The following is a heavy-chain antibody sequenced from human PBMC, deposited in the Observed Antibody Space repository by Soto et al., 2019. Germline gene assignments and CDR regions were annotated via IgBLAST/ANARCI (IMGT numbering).Heavy chain of an antibody. CDR1: GFTFSIYW. Sequence: EVQLVESGGGLVQPGGSLRLSCAASGFTFSIYWMHWVRQAPGKGPVWVSRIDNAGSSARYADSVKGRFTISRDNAKNTVYRQMNSLGAEDTAVYYCTRGGGSVSGMDVWGQGTTVTVSS. CDR3: TRGGGSVSGMDV. CDR2: IDNAGSSA. D-gene: IGHD1-26*01. V-gene: IGHV3-74*01. J-gene: IGHJ6*02.